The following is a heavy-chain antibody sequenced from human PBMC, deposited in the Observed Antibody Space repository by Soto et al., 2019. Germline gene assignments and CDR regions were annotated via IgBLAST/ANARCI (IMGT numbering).Heavy chain of an antibody. CDR2: ISGSGGST. J-gene: IGHJ4*02. V-gene: IGHV3-23*01. Sequence: GGSLRLSCAASGFTFHTHAMNWVRQAPGKGLEWVSGISGSGGSTYYADSVKGRFTISRDNSKNTLYLQMNSLRAEDTAVYYCAKPPMTGAYFDYWGQGTLVTVSS. D-gene: IGHD3-9*01. CDR1: GFTFHTHA. CDR3: AKPPMTGAYFDY.